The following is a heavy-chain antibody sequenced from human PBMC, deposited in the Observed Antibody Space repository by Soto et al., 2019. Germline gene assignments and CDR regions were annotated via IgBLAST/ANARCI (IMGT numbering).Heavy chain of an antibody. Sequence: QVQLVESGGGVVQPGRSLRLSCTASGFTFSNYAMHWVRQAPGKGLEWVAVIWYDGSNKYYADSVKGRFTISRDNSKNTLFLQMNSPRAEDTAVYYCSSCHAYGDREADYWGQGTLVPVSS. CDR3: SSCHAYGDREADY. CDR1: GFTFSNYA. D-gene: IGHD4-17*01. CDR2: IWYDGSNK. J-gene: IGHJ4*02. V-gene: IGHV3-33*01.